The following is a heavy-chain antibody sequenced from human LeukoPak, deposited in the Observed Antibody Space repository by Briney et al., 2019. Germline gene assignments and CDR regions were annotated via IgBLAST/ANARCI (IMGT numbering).Heavy chain of an antibody. CDR2: ISAYNGNT. V-gene: IGHV1-18*01. D-gene: IGHD3-22*01. CDR3: ARGDYYDSSGYSPIPDY. Sequence: ASVKVSCKASGYTFTSYGISWVRQAPGQGLEWMGWISAYNGNTNYAQKLQGRVTMTTDTSTSTASMELRSLSSDDTAVYYCARGDYYDSSGYSPIPDYWGQGTLVTVSS. J-gene: IGHJ4*02. CDR1: GYTFTSYG.